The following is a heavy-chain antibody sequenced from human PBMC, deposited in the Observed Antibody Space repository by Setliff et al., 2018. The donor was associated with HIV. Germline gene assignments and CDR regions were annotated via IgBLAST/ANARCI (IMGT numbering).Heavy chain of an antibody. CDR1: GYTFTKFD. J-gene: IGHJ5*02. D-gene: IGHD3-9*01. CDR2: MNPNSGNT. V-gene: IGHV1-8*01. Sequence: ASVKVSCKASGYTFTKFDINWVRQATGQGLEWMGWMNPNSGNTGFAQKFQGRVTMTRNTSISTAYMELRSLRSEDTAVYFCARTWGAGVTGYWFDPWGQGTLVTVSS. CDR3: ARTWGAGVTGYWFDP.